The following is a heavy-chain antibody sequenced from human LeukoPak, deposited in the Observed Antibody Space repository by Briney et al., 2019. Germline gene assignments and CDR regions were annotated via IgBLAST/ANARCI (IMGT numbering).Heavy chain of an antibody. D-gene: IGHD3-22*01. J-gene: IGHJ4*02. CDR3: ARVQPHYYDSSGYPPDY. V-gene: IGHV3-11*01. CDR1: GFTLSDYY. CDR2: ISSSGTTI. Sequence: GGSPRLSCAASGFTLSDYYMSWRRQAPGKGLGWVSYISSSGTTIFYADSVKGRFTLSRDNAKNSLYLQMNSLRAEDTAVYYCARVQPHYYDSSGYPPDYWGQGTLVTVSS.